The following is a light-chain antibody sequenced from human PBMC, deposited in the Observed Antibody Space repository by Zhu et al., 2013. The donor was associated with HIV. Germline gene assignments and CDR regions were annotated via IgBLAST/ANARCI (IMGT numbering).Light chain of an antibody. CDR2: AAS. CDR3: QQYDGYSS. J-gene: IGKJ2*03. CDR1: HDIGKY. V-gene: IGKV1-9*01. Sequence: DIQLTQSPSFLSASVGDRVTITCRASHDIGKYLAWYQQKPGKAPKLLIYAASTLQSGVPLRFGGSGSGTDFTLTISSLRPEDFATYYCQQYDGYSSFGQGTKLEIK.